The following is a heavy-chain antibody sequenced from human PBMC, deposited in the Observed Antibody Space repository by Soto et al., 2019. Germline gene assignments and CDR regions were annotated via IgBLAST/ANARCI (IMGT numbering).Heavy chain of an antibody. Sequence: QVQLVESGGGVVQPGRSLRLSCVASGFIFSHYAMHWVRQAPGKGLEWVAALSSDESNVFHADSVKGRFTIFRDNSRNTLYLQMNSLRAEDTALSYCARDYSGADYYRTPGYFQLWCQGTLVTVSS. J-gene: IGHJ1*01. CDR2: LSSDESNV. V-gene: IGHV3-30-3*01. D-gene: IGHD3-22*01. CDR1: GFIFSHYA. CDR3: ARDYSGADYYRTPGYFQL.